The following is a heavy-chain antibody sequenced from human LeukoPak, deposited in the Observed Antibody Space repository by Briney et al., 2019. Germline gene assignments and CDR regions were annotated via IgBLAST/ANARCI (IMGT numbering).Heavy chain of an antibody. CDR1: GFTFSSYG. D-gene: IGHD3-22*01. V-gene: IGHV3-33*01. J-gene: IGHJ6*02. CDR3: ARGVFGGYYDSSGYYNYYGMDV. Sequence: GGSLRLSCAASGFTFSSYGMHWVRQAPGKGLEGVAVIWYDGSNKYYADSVKGRFTISRDNSKNTLYLQMNSLRAEDTAVYYCARGVFGGYYDSSGYYNYYGMDVWGQGTTVTVSS. CDR2: IWYDGSNK.